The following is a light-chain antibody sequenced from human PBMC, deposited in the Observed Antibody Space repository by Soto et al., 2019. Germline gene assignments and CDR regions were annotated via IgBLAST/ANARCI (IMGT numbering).Light chain of an antibody. V-gene: IGLV2-23*02. CDR3: CSYAGSSTYV. CDR2: KVS. J-gene: IGLJ1*01. CDR1: SSDVGSYNL. Sequence: QSALTQPASVSGSPGQSITISCTGTSSDVGSYNLVSWYQQHPGKAPKLMIYKVSKRPSGVSNRFSGSKSGNTASLTISGLQAEDEADYYCCSYAGSSTYVFGTGTKVTVL.